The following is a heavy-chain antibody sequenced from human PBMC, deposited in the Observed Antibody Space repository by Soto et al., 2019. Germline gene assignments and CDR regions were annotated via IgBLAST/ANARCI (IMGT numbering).Heavy chain of an antibody. CDR1: GFTFSSYE. CDR2: ISSSGSTI. J-gene: IGHJ6*02. V-gene: IGHV3-48*03. CDR3: ASSCSSTSCYISLYYYYGMDV. D-gene: IGHD2-2*02. Sequence: RGGSLRLSCAASGFTFSSYEMNWVRQAPGKGLEWVSYISSSGSTIYYADSVKGRFTISRDNAKNSLYLQMNSLRAEDTAVYYCASSCSSTSCYISLYYYYGMDVWGQGTTVTVSS.